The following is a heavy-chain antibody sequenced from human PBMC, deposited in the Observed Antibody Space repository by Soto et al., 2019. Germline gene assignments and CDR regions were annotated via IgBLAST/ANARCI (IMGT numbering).Heavy chain of an antibody. Sequence: QVQLQQWGAGLLKPSETLSLTCAVYCGSFSSYYWSWIRQPPGKGLEWIGEINHSGSTNYNPSLKSRVTMSVDTSKNQFSLKLSSVTAADTAVYYCARTSRFDCWGQGTLVTVSP. J-gene: IGHJ4*02. CDR3: ARTSRFDC. D-gene: IGHD6-6*01. V-gene: IGHV4-34*01. CDR2: INHSGST. CDR1: CGSFSSYY.